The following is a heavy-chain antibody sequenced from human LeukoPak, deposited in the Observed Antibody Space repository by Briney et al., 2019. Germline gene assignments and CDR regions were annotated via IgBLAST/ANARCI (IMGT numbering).Heavy chain of an antibody. J-gene: IGHJ5*02. CDR3: ARPLRSSWYGVDNWFDP. V-gene: IGHV1-2*02. D-gene: IGHD6-13*01. CDR2: INPNSGGI. Sequence: ASVKVSCKASGYTFTDYYMHWVRQAPGQGLEWMGWINPNSGGINYAQKFQGRVTMTRDTSISTAYMELSRLRSDDTAVYYCARPLRSSWYGVDNWFDPWGQGTLVTVSS. CDR1: GYTFTDYY.